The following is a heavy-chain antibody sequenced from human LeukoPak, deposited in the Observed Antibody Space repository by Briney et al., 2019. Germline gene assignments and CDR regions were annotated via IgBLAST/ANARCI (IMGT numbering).Heavy chain of an antibody. Sequence: SETLSLTCTVSGGSISSGSYYWSWIRQPAGKGLEWIARIYTSGSTNYNPSLKSRVTTSVDTSKNQFSLELSSVTAADTAVYYCARGAKVYGDYGYYYYMDVWGKGTTVTVSS. CDR1: GGSISSGSYY. D-gene: IGHD4-17*01. V-gene: IGHV4-61*02. CDR2: IYTSGST. J-gene: IGHJ6*03. CDR3: ARGAKVYGDYGYYYYMDV.